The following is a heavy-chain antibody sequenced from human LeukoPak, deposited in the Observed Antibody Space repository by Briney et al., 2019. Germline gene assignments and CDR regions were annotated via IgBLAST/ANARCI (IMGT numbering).Heavy chain of an antibody. CDR1: GFTFDDYA. D-gene: IGHD5-24*01. Sequence: AGGSLRLSCAASGFTFDDYAMHWVRHAPGKGLEWVSGISWNSGSIGYADSVKGRFTISRDNAKNSLYLQMNSLRAEDTALYYCAKDTQVEMATTFDYWGQGTLVTVSS. V-gene: IGHV3-9*01. J-gene: IGHJ4*02. CDR3: AKDTQVEMATTFDY. CDR2: ISWNSGSI.